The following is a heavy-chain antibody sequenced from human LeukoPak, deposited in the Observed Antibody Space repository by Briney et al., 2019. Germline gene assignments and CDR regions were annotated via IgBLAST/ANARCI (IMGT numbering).Heavy chain of an antibody. CDR2: INAGNGNT. J-gene: IGHJ5*02. Sequence: ASVKVSCKASGYTFTSYAMHWVRQAPGQRLEWMGWINAGNGNTKYSQKFQGRVTITRDASASTAYMELSSLRSEDTAVYYCARSRGSWDNWFGPWAQGTLVTVSS. CDR3: ARSRGSWDNWFGP. D-gene: IGHD6-13*01. V-gene: IGHV1-3*01. CDR1: GYTFTSYA.